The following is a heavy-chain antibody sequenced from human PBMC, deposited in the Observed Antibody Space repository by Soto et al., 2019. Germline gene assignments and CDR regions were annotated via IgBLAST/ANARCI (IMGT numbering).Heavy chain of an antibody. CDR2: ISWNSGII. J-gene: IGHJ3*02. CDR3: TKDIEWGGSHLHHAFDS. Sequence: EMQLVESGGGLVQPGRSLRLSCAASGFTFDDYAMHWVRQAPGKGLEWVSGISWNSGIIDYADYVKGRFTISRDNAKNSLYLQMNRLRAEDTSLYYCTKDIEWGGSHLHHAFDSWGQGTMLSVSS. CDR1: GFTFDDYA. V-gene: IGHV3-9*01. D-gene: IGHD1-26*01.